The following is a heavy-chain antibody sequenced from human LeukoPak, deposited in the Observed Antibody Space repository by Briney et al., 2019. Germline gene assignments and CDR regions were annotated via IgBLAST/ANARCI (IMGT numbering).Heavy chain of an antibody. CDR1: GFTFSVYA. Sequence: GRSLRLSCAASGFTFSVYAFHWVRQAPGKGLEWVAVISFDGSVKYYADSVKGRFTFSRDNSKNTVYLQMNSLRGEDTALYYCARSYDTGRSFFDYWGQGALVTVS. CDR3: ARSYDTGRSFFDY. V-gene: IGHV3-30*04. CDR2: ISFDGSVK. D-gene: IGHD3-16*01. J-gene: IGHJ4*02.